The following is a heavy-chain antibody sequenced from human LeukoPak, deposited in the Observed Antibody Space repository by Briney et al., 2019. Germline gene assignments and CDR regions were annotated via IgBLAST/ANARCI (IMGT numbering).Heavy chain of an antibody. CDR1: GFTFSNYW. V-gene: IGHV3-7*04. CDR3: ARDGYCSGN. D-gene: IGHD2-15*01. CDR2: IKQDASEM. J-gene: IGHJ4*02. Sequence: GGSLRLSCAASGFTFSNYWMTWVRQAPGKGLEWVANIKQDASEMYYVDSVKGRFTISRDNAKNSLYLQMNSLRAEDTAVYYCARDGYCSGNWGQGTLVTVSS.